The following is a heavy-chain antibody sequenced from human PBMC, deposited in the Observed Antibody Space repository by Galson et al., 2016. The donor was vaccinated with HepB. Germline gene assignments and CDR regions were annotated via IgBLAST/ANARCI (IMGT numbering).Heavy chain of an antibody. CDR2: IMSSSNYI. CDR1: GFTFRNYN. Sequence: SLRLSCAASGFTFRNYNMNWVRQAPGKGLEWISSIMSSSNYIFYAASVKGRFTISRDNAKNSLSLQMSGLRAEDTAVYSCAREGGYKYGWFDYWGQGIRVTVSS. CDR3: AREGGYKYGWFDY. V-gene: IGHV3-21*01. J-gene: IGHJ4*02. D-gene: IGHD5-24*01.